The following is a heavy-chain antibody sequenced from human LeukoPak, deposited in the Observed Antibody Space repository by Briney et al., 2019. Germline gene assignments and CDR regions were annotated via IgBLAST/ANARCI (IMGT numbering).Heavy chain of an antibody. CDR3: ARYTTYCSSTSCHRGETYYYYGMDV. CDR1: GYSSTSYW. Sequence: GESLKISCKGSGYSSTSYWIGWVRQMPGKGLEWMGIIYPGDSDTRYSPSFQGQVTISADKSISIAYLQWSSLKASDTAMYYCARYTTYCSSTSCHRGETYYYYGMDVWGKGTTVTVSS. V-gene: IGHV5-51*01. CDR2: IYPGDSDT. J-gene: IGHJ6*04. D-gene: IGHD2-2*01.